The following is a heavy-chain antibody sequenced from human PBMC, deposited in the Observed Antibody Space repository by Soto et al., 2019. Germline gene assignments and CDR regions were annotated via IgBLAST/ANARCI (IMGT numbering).Heavy chain of an antibody. Sequence: GESLKISCKGSGYTFSTYWIGWVRQMPGKGLEWMGMIYPGDSEATYSPSFQGRVNISADKSISTAYLQWSSLKASETAMYYCITDYYTWFDPWGHGTLVAVSS. CDR2: IYPGDSEA. J-gene: IGHJ5*02. CDR3: ITDYYTWFDP. V-gene: IGHV5-51*01. D-gene: IGHD3-9*01. CDR1: GYTFSTYW.